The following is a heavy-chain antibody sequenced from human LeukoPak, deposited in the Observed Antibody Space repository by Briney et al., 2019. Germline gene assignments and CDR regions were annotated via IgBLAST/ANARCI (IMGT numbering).Heavy chain of an antibody. V-gene: IGHV4-34*01. Sequence: PSETLSLTCAVYGGSFSGYYWSWIRQPPGKGLEWIGEINHSGSTNYNPSLKSRVTISVDTSKSQFSLKLSSVTAADTAVYYCARGVPNQNDGSSSIDYWGQGTLVTVSS. D-gene: IGHD6-13*01. CDR1: GGSFSGYY. CDR2: INHSGST. CDR3: ARGVPNQNDGSSSIDY. J-gene: IGHJ4*02.